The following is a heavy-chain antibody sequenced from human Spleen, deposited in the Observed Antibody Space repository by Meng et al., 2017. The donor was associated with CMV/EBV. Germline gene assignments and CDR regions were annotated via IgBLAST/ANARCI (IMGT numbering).Heavy chain of an antibody. D-gene: IGHD3-3*01. J-gene: IGHJ3*01. Sequence: GESLKISCAASGFTFRDYYMSWIRQAPGTGLEWVSYIGPSGSTINYADSVKGRFTISRDNAKNSLYLQVNSLRVEDTAVYYCARDEDYHFWSGFPDTFDVWGQGTMVTVSS. CDR3: ARDEDYHFWSGFPDTFDV. CDR2: IGPSGSTI. V-gene: IGHV3-11*04. CDR1: GFTFRDYY.